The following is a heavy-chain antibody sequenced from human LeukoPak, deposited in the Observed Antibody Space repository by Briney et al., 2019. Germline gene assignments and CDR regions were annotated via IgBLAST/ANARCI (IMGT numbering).Heavy chain of an antibody. V-gene: IGHV1-46*01. CDR1: GYTFTSYY. CDR2: INPSGGST. J-gene: IGHJ3*02. D-gene: IGHD6-19*01. Sequence: GASVKVSCKASGYTFTSYYVHWVRQAPGQGLEWMGIINPSGGSTTYAQNFQGRITMTRDTSTSTVYMELRSLRSEAMAVYYCARVRFSSGWYIAFDMWGQGTMVTVSS. CDR3: ARVRFSSGWYIAFDM.